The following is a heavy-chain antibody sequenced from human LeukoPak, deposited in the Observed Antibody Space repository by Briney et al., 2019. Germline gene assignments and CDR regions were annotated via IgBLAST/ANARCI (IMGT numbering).Heavy chain of an antibody. CDR2: IYYSGST. V-gene: IGHV4-59*08. CDR1: GGSISSYY. J-gene: IGHJ4*02. D-gene: IGHD2-8*02. CDR3: ARGTRGVYPDY. Sequence: SETLSLTCTVSGGSISSYYWSWIRQPPGKGLEWIGYIYYSGSTNYNPSLKSRVTISVDTSKNQFSLKLSSVTAANTAVYYCARGTRGVYPDYWGQGTLVTVSS.